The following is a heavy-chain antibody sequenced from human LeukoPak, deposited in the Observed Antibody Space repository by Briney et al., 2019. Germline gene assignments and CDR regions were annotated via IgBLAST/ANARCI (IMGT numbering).Heavy chain of an antibody. D-gene: IGHD3-22*01. J-gene: IGHJ4*02. V-gene: IGHV4-59*01. Sequence: SETQSLACTVSGGSISSYYWSWIRQPPGKGLEWIGSIYYSGSTNYNPSLKSRVTISVDTSKNQFSLKLSSVTAADTAVYYCARDFHYYDSSGYRTTYFDFWGQGTLVTVSS. CDR1: GGSISSYY. CDR2: IYYSGST. CDR3: ARDFHYYDSSGYRTTYFDF.